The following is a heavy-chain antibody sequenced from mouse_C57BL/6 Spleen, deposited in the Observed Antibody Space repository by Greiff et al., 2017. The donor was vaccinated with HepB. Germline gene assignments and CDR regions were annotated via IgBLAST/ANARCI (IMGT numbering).Heavy chain of an antibody. CDR2: INPGSGGT. CDR3: ARSGDLYYFDY. J-gene: IGHJ2*01. V-gene: IGHV1-54*01. CDR1: GYAFTNYL. Sequence: VQLQESGAELVRPGTSVKVSCKASGYAFTNYLIEWVKQRPGQGLEWIGVINPGSGGTNYNEKFKGKATLTADKSSSTAYMQLSSLTSEASAVYFCARSGDLYYFDYWGQGTTLTVSS. D-gene: IGHD2-13*01.